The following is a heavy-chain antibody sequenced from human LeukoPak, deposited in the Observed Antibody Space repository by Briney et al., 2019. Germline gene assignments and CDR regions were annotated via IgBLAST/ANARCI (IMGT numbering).Heavy chain of an antibody. V-gene: IGHV5-10-1*01. J-gene: IGHJ4*02. Sequence: GESLKIPCKGSGYSFTSYWIGWVRQMPGKGLEWMGRIDPSDSYTKYSPSFEGHVTISVDKSISTAFLQWNSLKASDSAMYYCATGASKVTTDFANYWGQGTQVAVSS. CDR3: ATGASKVTTDFANY. CDR2: IDPSDSYT. CDR1: GYSFTSYW. D-gene: IGHD4-17*01.